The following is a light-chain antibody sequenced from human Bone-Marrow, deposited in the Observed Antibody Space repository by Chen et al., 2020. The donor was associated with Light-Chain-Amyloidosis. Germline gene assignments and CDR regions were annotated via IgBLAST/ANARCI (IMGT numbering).Light chain of an antibody. V-gene: IGKV1-5*01. J-gene: IGKJ2*01. CDR2: DVS. Sequence: DIQITQSPSTLSASVGDRVTITCRASQSIVNLLAWYQQKPGKTPKLLIYDVSSLESGVPARFSGSWYGTEFTLTLSSLQPEYFATYYCQQYNDYPPTFGQGTKLEIK. CDR3: QQYNDYPPT. CDR1: QSIVNL.